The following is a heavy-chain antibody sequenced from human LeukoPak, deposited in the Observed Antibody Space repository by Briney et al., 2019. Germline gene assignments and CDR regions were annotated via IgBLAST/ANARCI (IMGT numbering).Heavy chain of an antibody. J-gene: IGHJ3*02. CDR2: ISGSGGST. D-gene: IGHD1-26*01. CDR3: AKDPPRGSYGTGFAFDI. Sequence: GGSLRLSCAASGFTFSSYAMSWVRQAPGKGLEWVSAISGSGGSTYYADSVKGRFTISRDNSKNTLYLQMNSLRAEDTAVYYCAKDPPRGSYGTGFAFDIWGQGTMVTVSS. V-gene: IGHV3-23*01. CDR1: GFTFSSYA.